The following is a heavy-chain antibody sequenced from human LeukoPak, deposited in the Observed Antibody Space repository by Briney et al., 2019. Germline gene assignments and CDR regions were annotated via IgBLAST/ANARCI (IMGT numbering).Heavy chain of an antibody. Sequence: GGSLRLSCAASGFTFSSYAMSWVRQAPGEGLEWVSTIHGSGGTTYYADSVKGRFTISRDNSKNTLYLQMNSLRAEDTAVYYCAKGSLMVSTAFFDYWGQGTLVTVSS. J-gene: IGHJ4*02. CDR3: AKGSLMVSTAFFDY. D-gene: IGHD5/OR15-5a*01. V-gene: IGHV3-23*01. CDR1: GFTFSSYA. CDR2: IHGSGGTT.